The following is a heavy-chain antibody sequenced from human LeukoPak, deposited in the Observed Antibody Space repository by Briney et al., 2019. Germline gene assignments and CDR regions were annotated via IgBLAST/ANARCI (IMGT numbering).Heavy chain of an antibody. D-gene: IGHD6-6*01. CDR2: ISYDGSNK. J-gene: IGHJ4*02. Sequence: GGSLRLSCAASGFTFSSYGMHWVRQAPGKGLEWVAVISYDGSNKYYADSVKGRFTISRDNSKNTLYLQMNSLRAEDTAVYYCAKAFYSSSSGDYWGQGTLVTVSS. CDR3: AKAFYSSSSGDY. CDR1: GFTFSSYG. V-gene: IGHV3-30*18.